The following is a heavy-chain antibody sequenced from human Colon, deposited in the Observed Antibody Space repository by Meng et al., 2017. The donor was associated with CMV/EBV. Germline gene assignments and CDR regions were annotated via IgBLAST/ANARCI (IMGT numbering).Heavy chain of an antibody. CDR3: VRGRRRVTMIVVVIPTTNWFDP. V-gene: IGHV4-34*01. CDR2: INHSGST. Sequence: SETLSLTCAVYGGSFSGYYWSWIRQPPGKGLEWIGEINHSGSTNYNPSLKSRVTISVDTSKNQFSLKLSSVTAADTAVYYCVRGRRRVTMIVVVIPTTNWFDPWGQGTLVTV. D-gene: IGHD3-22*01. CDR1: GGSFSGYY. J-gene: IGHJ5*02.